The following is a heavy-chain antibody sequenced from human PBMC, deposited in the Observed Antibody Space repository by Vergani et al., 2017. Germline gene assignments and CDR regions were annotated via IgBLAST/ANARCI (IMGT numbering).Heavy chain of an antibody. J-gene: IGHJ3*02. CDR1: GFTFSSYA. CDR2: ISYDGSNK. Sequence: QVQLVESGGGVVQPGRSLRLSCAASGFTFSSYAMHWVRQAPGKGLEWVAVISYDGSNKYYADSVKGLFTISRDNSKNTLYLQMNSLRAEDTAVYYCARDLTAKGWYNWNYFDAFDIWGQGTMVTVSS. CDR3: ARDLTAKGWYNWNYFDAFDI. D-gene: IGHD1-7*01. V-gene: IGHV3-30-3*01.